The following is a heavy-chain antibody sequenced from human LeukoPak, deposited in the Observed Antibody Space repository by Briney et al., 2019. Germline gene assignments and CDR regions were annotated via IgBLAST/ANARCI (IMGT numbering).Heavy chain of an antibody. J-gene: IGHJ1*01. CDR3: AKDLWYYDSSGPLHGYFQH. V-gene: IGHV3-30*18. CDR2: ISYDGSNK. CDR1: GFTFSSYG. Sequence: PGGSLRLSCAASGFTFSSYGMHWVRQAPGKGLEWVAVISYDGSNKYYADSVKGRFTISRDNSKNTLYLQMNSLRAEDTAVYYCAKDLWYYDSSGPLHGYFQHWGQGTLVTVSS. D-gene: IGHD3-22*01.